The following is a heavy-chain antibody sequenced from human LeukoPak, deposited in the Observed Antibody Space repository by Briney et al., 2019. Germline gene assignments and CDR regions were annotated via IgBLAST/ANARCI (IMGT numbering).Heavy chain of an antibody. J-gene: IGHJ3*02. Sequence: PGGSLRLSCAASGFTFSSYAMHWVRQAPGKGLEWVAVISYDGSNKYYADSVKGRFTISRDSSKNTLYLQMNSLRAEDTAVYYCAGYSGNYYSHAFDIWGQGTMVTVSS. V-gene: IGHV3-30*14. CDR1: GFTFSSYA. CDR3: AGYSGNYYSHAFDI. D-gene: IGHD1-26*01. CDR2: ISYDGSNK.